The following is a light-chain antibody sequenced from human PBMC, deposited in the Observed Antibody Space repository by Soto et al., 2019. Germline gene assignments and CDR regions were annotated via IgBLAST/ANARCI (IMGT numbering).Light chain of an antibody. J-gene: IGLJ1*01. V-gene: IGLV2-14*01. Sequence: QSVLTQPASVSGSPGQWITFSCTGTRRDVGGYKYVSWYQYHADKAPNLMLYEVSHRSSGVSTRFSGTMSGNTASLTIYELQTEYEADYYCVSFSSSTPLYDYGTGTKVTVL. CDR2: EVS. CDR1: RRDVGGYKY. CDR3: VSFSSSTPLYD.